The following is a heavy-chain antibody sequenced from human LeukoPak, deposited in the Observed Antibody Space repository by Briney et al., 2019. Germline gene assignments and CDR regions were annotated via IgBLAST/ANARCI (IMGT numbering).Heavy chain of an antibody. J-gene: IGHJ3*02. CDR3: ARGASGTLYDAFDI. CDR2: INHSGST. V-gene: IGHV4-34*01. CDR1: GGSFSGYY. D-gene: IGHD1-26*01. Sequence: SENLSLTCAVYGGSFSGYYWSWIRQPPGKGLEWIGEINHSGSTNYNPSLKSRVTTSVGTSKNQFSLKLSSVTAADTAVYYCARGASGTLYDAFDIWGRGTMVTVSS.